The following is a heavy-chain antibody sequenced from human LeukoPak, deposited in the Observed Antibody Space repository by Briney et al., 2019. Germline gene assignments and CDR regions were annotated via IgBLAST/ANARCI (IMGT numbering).Heavy chain of an antibody. Sequence: ASVKVSCKASGYTFTSYGISWVRQAPGQGLEWMGWISAYNGNTNYAQKLQGRVTMTTDTSTSTAYMELRSLRSDDTAVYYCARVFVGGSYYVSTRYYFDYWGQGTLVTVSS. D-gene: IGHD1-26*01. V-gene: IGHV1-18*01. CDR1: GYTFTSYG. J-gene: IGHJ4*02. CDR3: ARVFVGGSYYVSTRYYFDY. CDR2: ISAYNGNT.